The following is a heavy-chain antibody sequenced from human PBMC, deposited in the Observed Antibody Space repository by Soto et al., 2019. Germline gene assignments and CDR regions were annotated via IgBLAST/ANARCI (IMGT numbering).Heavy chain of an antibody. CDR1: GYTFTSYG. CDR3: ARLVISHLYYFDY. D-gene: IGHD3-10*01. J-gene: IGHJ4*02. Sequence: ASVKVSCKASGYTFTSYGISWVRQAPGQGLEWMGWISTYNGKTDYAQKFQGRVTMTTDASTHTAYMELRSLRSDDTAVYYCARLVISHLYYFDYWGPGSLVTVSS. V-gene: IGHV1-18*01. CDR2: ISTYNGKT.